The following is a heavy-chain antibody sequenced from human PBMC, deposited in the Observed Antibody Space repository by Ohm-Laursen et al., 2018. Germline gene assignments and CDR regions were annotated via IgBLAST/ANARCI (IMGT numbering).Heavy chain of an antibody. J-gene: IGHJ4*02. CDR1: GFTFSSYW. CDR3: AREELESSGWAD. CDR2: ISSSGTYI. Sequence: SLRLSCAASGFTFSSYWMNWVRQAPGKGLEWVSSISSSGTYIHYADSMRGRFTISRDNAKNSLYLQMNSLRAEDTAVYYCAREELESSGWADWGQGTLVTVSS. V-gene: IGHV3-21*01. D-gene: IGHD6-19*01.